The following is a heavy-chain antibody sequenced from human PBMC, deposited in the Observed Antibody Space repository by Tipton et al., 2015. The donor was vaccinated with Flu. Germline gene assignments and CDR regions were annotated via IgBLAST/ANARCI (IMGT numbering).Heavy chain of an antibody. CDR3: AKVIPELVAGLDS. CDR1: GFTFSSYE. Sequence: GSLRLSCAVSGFTFSSYEMNWVRQAPGKGLEWVSFISPSGTTKYYADAVKGRFTISRDNSKNMLYLQMNSLRADDTAVYSCAKVIPELVAGLDSWGQGTLVTVSS. V-gene: IGHV3-48*03. D-gene: IGHD6-19*01. J-gene: IGHJ4*02. CDR2: ISPSGTTK.